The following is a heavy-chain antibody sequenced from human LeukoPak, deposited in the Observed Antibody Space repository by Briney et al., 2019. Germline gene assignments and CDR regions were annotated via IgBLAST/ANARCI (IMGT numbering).Heavy chain of an antibody. CDR3: VRSDRWNWAFDI. D-gene: IGHD1-7*01. CDR2: IHYSGST. Sequence: SETLSLTCTVSGGSISSSSYYWGWIRQPPGKGLEWIGSIHYSGSTYYNPSLKSRVTISVDTSKNQFSLKLSSVTAADTVVYHCVRSDRWNWAFDIWGQGTMVTVSS. V-gene: IGHV4-39*01. J-gene: IGHJ3*02. CDR1: GGSISSSSYY.